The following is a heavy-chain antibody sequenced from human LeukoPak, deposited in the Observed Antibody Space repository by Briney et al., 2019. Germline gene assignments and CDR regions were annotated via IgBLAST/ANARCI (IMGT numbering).Heavy chain of an antibody. D-gene: IGHD1-20*01. Sequence: ASVKVSCKASGYTFTGYYMHWVRQAPGQGLEWMGWINPNSGGTNYAQKFQGRVTMTRDTSISTAYMELSRLRSDDTAVYYCARPNRAVITGTEFDPWGQGTLVTVSS. CDR2: INPNSGGT. J-gene: IGHJ5*02. CDR1: GYTFTGYY. CDR3: ARPNRAVITGTEFDP. V-gene: IGHV1-2*02.